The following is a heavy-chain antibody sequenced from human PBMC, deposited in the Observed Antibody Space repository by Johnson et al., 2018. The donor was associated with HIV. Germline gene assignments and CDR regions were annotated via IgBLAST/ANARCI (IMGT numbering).Heavy chain of an antibody. V-gene: IGHV3-7*03. Sequence: EVQLVESGGGLVQPGGSLRLSCAASGFTFSSYWMSWVRQAPGKGLEWVTNINQDGGEKYYVDSVKGRFTISRDNAKNSLYLQMNSLRTEDTDVYYCTTGSSTLTTWGSSEAFDIWGQGTMVTVSS. CDR1: GFTFSSYW. CDR2: INQDGGEK. CDR3: TTGSSTLTTWGSSEAFDI. J-gene: IGHJ3*02. D-gene: IGHD4-17*01.